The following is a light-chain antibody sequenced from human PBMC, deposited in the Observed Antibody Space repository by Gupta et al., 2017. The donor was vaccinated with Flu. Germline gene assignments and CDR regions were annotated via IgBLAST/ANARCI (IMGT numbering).Light chain of an antibody. J-gene: IGKJ4*01. V-gene: IGKV3D-15*01. Sequence: TLSVSPGESATLSCRASESIITNLVWYQQKPGQAPRLLIYGASTRATGVPDRFSGSGSGTEFTLTISSLQSEDFAVYYCQQYKNWPPLLTFGGGTKVMIK. CDR3: QQYKNWPPLLT. CDR2: GAS. CDR1: ESIITN.